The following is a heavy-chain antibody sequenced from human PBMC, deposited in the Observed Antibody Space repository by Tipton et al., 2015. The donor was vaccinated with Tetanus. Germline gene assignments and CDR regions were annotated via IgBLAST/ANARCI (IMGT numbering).Heavy chain of an antibody. CDR1: GYTFTGYY. CDR2: ISAYNGNT. J-gene: IGHJ4*02. Sequence: QSGPEVKKPGASVKVSCKASGYTFTGYYMHWVRQAPGQGLEWMGWISAYNGNTNYAQKLQGRVTMTTDTSTSTAYMELRSLRSDDTAVYYCAREGYSSGWYLLDYWGQGALVTVSS. V-gene: IGHV1-18*04. D-gene: IGHD6-19*01. CDR3: AREGYSSGWYLLDY.